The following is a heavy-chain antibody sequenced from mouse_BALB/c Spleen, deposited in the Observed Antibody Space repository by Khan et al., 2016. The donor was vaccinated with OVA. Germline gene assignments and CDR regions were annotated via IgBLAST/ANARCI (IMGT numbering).Heavy chain of an antibody. CDR2: INTYTGEP. CDR3: ARGASYWYFDV. Sequence: QIQLVQSGPELKKPGETVKISCKASGYTFTNYGMNWVKQPPGKGLKGMGWINTYTGEPTYTGDFKGRFAFSLETSASTAYLQINNLKNEDMATYFCARGASYWYFDVWGAGTTVTVSS. V-gene: IGHV9-1*02. CDR1: GYTFTNYG. J-gene: IGHJ1*01.